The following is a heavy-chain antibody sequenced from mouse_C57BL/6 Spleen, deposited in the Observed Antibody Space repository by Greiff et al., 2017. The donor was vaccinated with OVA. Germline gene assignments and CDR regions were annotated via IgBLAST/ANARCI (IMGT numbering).Heavy chain of an antibody. CDR2: IYPGDGDT. Sequence: VQLQQSGAELVKPGASVKISCKASGYAFSSYWMNWVKQRPGKGLEWIGQIYPGDGDTNYNGKFKGKATLTADKSSRPAYMQLSSLTSEDSAIYYCARERLFNYDKRYYDMDYWGQGTSVTVSS. D-gene: IGHD2-4*01. CDR3: ARERLFNYDKRYYDMDY. V-gene: IGHV1-80*01. J-gene: IGHJ4*01. CDR1: GYAFSSYW.